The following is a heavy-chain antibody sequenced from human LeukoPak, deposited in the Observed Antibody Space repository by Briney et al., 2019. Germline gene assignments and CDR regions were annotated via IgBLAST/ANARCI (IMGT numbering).Heavy chain of an antibody. CDR1: GASLTRPTYY. Sequence: PSETLSLTCSVSGASLTRPTYYQWSWIRQPPGKGLELIGSLFSTGSATLNPSLKSRVTMSLDTSKSQFSLKLSSVTAADTAVYYCARFVTLVRGVNYWYFDLWGRGTLVTVSS. V-gene: IGHV4-61*01. CDR3: ARFVTLVRGVNYWYFDL. CDR2: LFSTGSA. J-gene: IGHJ2*01. D-gene: IGHD3-10*01.